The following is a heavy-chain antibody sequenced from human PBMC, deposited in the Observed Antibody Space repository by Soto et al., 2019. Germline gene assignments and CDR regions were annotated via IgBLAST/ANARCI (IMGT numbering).Heavy chain of an antibody. V-gene: IGHV4-4*02. CDR2: MFHSGGA. CDR1: DGSISTYDW. D-gene: IGHD3-3*01. CDR3: ATGNVDSMLEY. J-gene: IGHJ4*02. Sequence: SETLSLTCVVSDGSISTYDWWTWVRQPPGKGLEWIGKMFHSGGADYSPSLKSRVTISADSSKNHFSLRLTAVTAADTAVYHCATGNVDSMLEYWGQGTQVTVSS.